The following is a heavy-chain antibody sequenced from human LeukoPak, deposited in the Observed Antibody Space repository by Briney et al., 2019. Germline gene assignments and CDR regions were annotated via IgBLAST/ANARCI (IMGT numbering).Heavy chain of an antibody. J-gene: IGHJ6*02. CDR1: GYTFSNYA. Sequence: ASVTVSCKTSGYTFSNYAISWVRQAPGQGLEWMGWISTYTGNTKYAQKLQGRVTMTTETSTSTAFMELRSLESDDTAVYYCARDYGSGTYSLYYYGLDVWGQGSTVSVSS. CDR3: ARDYGSGTYSLYYYGLDV. V-gene: IGHV1-18*01. D-gene: IGHD3-10*01. CDR2: ISTYTGNT.